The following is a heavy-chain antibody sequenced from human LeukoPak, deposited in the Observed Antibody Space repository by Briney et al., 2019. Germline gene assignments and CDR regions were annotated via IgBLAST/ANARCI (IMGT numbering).Heavy chain of an antibody. CDR3: ARGKVGAAKY. J-gene: IGHJ4*02. CDR2: INHSGST. D-gene: IGHD1-26*01. Sequence: SETLSLTCAVSGGSISSSNWWSWIRQPPGKGLEWIGEINHSGSTNYNPSLKSRVTISVDTSKNQFSLKLSSVTAADTAVYYCARGKVGAAKYWGQGTLVTVSS. CDR1: GGSISSSNW. V-gene: IGHV4-4*02.